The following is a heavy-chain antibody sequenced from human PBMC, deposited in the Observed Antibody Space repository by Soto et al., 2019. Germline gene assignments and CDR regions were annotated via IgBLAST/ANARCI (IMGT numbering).Heavy chain of an antibody. V-gene: IGHV4-59*08. D-gene: IGHD2-15*01. CDR1: VGSISTYY. CDR2: IYYSGRT. Sequence: PSETLSLTCTVSVGSISTYYWSWIRQPPGKGLEWIGYIYYSGRTNYNPSLKSRVTISLDTSKNQFSLNLTSVTAADTAVYYCARRGRLRERYFDPWGQGTRVTVSS. CDR3: ARRGRLRERYFDP. J-gene: IGHJ5*02.